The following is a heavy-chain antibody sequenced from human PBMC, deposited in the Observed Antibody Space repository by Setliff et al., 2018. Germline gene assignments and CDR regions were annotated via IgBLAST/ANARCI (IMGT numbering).Heavy chain of an antibody. CDR1: GGSFSGYF. V-gene: IGHV4-34*01. CDR3: ARIKWFGETDCFDS. D-gene: IGHD3-10*01. J-gene: IGHJ5*01. Sequence: SETLSLTCAVYGGSFSGYFWSWIRQAPGRGLEWIGEINDRGSTHYNPPLKSRVTMSVDTSKNQFSLKLSSLTAADTAVYYCARIKWFGETDCFDSWGQGTLVTVSS. CDR2: INDRGST.